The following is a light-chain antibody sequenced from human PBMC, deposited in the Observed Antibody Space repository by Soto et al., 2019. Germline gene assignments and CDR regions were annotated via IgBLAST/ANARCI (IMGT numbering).Light chain of an antibody. CDR2: WAS. CDR1: QSVLYSSNNKNY. CDR3: HQYYSSPPYT. J-gene: IGKJ2*01. Sequence: DIVMTQSPDSLAVYLGERATINCKSRQSVLYSSNNKNYLAWYQQKPGQPPKLLFYWASTRESGVPGRFSGSGSGTDFTLTISSLQPEDVAVYYCHQYYSSPPYTFGQGTKLEIK. V-gene: IGKV4-1*01.